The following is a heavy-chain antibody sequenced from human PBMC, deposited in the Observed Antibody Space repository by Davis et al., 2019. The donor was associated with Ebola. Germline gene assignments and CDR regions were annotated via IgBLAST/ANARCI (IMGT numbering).Heavy chain of an antibody. Sequence: SVKVSCKPSGGTFNNYAITWVRQAPGQGLEWMGGITPILGKANYAQKFQDRVTITANIFTTTAYMEVSSLRSDDTAVYYCARGGTYMGNFFDYWGQGTLVTVSS. V-gene: IGHV1-69*10. CDR2: ITPILGKA. CDR1: GGTFNNYA. CDR3: ARGGTYMGNFFDY. J-gene: IGHJ4*02. D-gene: IGHD3-16*01.